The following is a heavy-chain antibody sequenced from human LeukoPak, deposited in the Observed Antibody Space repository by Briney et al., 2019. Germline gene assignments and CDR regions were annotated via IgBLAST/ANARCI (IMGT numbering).Heavy chain of an antibody. D-gene: IGHD6-13*01. Sequence: GGSLRLSCAASGFTVSSNYMSWVRQAPGKGLEWVSVIYSDGSTYYADYVKGRFTTSIDNSKNTLYLQMNSPRAEDTAVYYCARDSRYSSSWDHYYYYYMDVWGKGTTVTVSS. CDR3: ARDSRYSSSWDHYYYYYMDV. J-gene: IGHJ6*03. V-gene: IGHV3-66*02. CDR1: GFTVSSNY. CDR2: IYSDGST.